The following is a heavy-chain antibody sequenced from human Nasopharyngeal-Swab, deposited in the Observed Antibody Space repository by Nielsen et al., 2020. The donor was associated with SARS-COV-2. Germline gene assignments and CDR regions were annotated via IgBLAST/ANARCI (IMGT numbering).Heavy chain of an antibody. V-gene: IGHV3-9*01. D-gene: IGHD6-19*01. CDR1: GFTFDDYA. J-gene: IGHJ4*02. CDR2: ISWHSGSI. CDR3: AKAMTIAVAGIDFDY. Sequence: SLKISCAASGFTFDDYAMHWVRQAPGKGLEWVSGISWHSGSIGYADSVKGRFTISRDNAKNSLYLQMNSLRAEDTALYYCAKAMTIAVAGIDFDYWGQGTLVTVSS.